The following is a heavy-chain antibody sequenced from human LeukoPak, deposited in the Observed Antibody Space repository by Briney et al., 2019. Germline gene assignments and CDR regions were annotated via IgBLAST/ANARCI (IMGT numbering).Heavy chain of an antibody. V-gene: IGHV4-38-2*02. D-gene: IGHD5-24*01. CDR3: ARELRDGYTGEIGY. CDR1: GYSISSGYY. Sequence: PSETLSLTCAVSGYSISSGYYWDWIRQPPGKGLEWIGSIHHSGRSYYNSSLRSRVTISIDTSKNQLSLNLNSVTAADTAVYYCARELRDGYTGEIGYWGQGTLVTVSS. J-gene: IGHJ4*02. CDR2: IHHSGRS.